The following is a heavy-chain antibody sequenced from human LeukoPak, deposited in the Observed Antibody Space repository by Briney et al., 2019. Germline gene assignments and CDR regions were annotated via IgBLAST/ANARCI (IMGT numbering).Heavy chain of an antibody. J-gene: IGHJ6*02. D-gene: IGHD3-22*01. CDR1: GYTFTNYD. Sequence: ASVKVSCKASGYTFTNYDINRVREATGQGLEWMGWISAYNGNTNYAQKLQGRVTMTTDTSTSTAYMELRSLRSDDTAVYYCARDGSDSSGYGGMDVWGQGTTVTVSS. CDR3: ARDGSDSSGYGGMDV. CDR2: ISAYNGNT. V-gene: IGHV1-18*01.